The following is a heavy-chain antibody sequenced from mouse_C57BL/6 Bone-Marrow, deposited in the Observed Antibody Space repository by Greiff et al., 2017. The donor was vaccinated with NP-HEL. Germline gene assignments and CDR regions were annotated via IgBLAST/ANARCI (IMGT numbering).Heavy chain of an antibody. Sequence: EVQVVESGGDLVKPGGSLKLSCAASGFTFSSYGMSWVRQTPDKRLEWVATISSGGSYTYYPDSVKGRFTISRDNAKNTLYLQMSSLKSEDTAMYYCARHLRTWFAYWGQGTLVTVSA. J-gene: IGHJ3*01. CDR3: ARHLRTWFAY. CDR1: GFTFSSYG. CDR2: ISSGGSYT. V-gene: IGHV5-6*01.